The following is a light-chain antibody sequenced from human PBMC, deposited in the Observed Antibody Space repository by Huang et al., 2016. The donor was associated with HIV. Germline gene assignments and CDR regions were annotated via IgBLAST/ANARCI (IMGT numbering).Light chain of an antibody. V-gene: IGKV3-20*01. Sequence: EIVLTQSPGTLSLSPGERAPLSCRASQSVGSSYLAWYQQKPGQAPRLLIYGASSRANGIPDRVSGSGSGTDFTLTISRLEPEDFAVYYCQQYGSSLRTFGQGTKVEIK. CDR1: QSVGSSY. CDR2: GAS. J-gene: IGKJ1*01. CDR3: QQYGSSLRT.